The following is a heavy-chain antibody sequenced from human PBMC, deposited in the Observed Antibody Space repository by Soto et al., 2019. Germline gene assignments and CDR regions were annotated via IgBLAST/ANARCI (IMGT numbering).Heavy chain of an antibody. CDR2: IIPIFGTA. CDR1: GGTFSSYA. V-gene: IGHV1-69*01. D-gene: IGHD1-26*01. J-gene: IGHJ6*02. Sequence: QVQLVQSGAKVKKPGSSVKVSCKASGGTFSSYAISWVRQAPGQGLEWMGGIIPIFGTANYAQKFQGRVTITADESTSTAYMELSSLRSEDTAVYYCARARGGYSWDYYGMDVWGQGTTVTVSS. CDR3: ARARGGYSWDYYGMDV.